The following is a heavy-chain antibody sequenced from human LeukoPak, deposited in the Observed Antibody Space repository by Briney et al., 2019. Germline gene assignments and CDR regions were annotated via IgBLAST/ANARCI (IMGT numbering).Heavy chain of an antibody. Sequence: ASVKVSCKASGYMFTNHYIHWVRQAPGQGLEWMGWISAFNDNRNYAQNLQDRVTMTTDTSTNTAYMELRSLRSDDTAMYYCARDSQYSSSWSSSFDSWGQGTLVTVSS. CDR2: ISAFNDNR. D-gene: IGHD2-2*01. CDR1: GYMFTNHY. J-gene: IGHJ4*02. V-gene: IGHV1-18*04. CDR3: ARDSQYSSSWSSSFDS.